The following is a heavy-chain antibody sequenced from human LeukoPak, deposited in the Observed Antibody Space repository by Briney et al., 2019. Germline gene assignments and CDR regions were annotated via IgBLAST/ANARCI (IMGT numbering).Heavy chain of an antibody. V-gene: IGHV3-30*02. D-gene: IGHD5-24*01. CDR2: IRYDGSRK. CDR1: GFTFSNYG. CDR3: AKARGGYNYGHH. J-gene: IGHJ4*02. Sequence: SGGSLRLSCVGSGFTFSNYGMHWVRQGPGKGLEWVALIRYDGSRKFYSDSVRGRFTISRDNSKNTLYLEMDSLRDEDTAKYYCAKARGGYNYGHHWGQGTLVTVSS.